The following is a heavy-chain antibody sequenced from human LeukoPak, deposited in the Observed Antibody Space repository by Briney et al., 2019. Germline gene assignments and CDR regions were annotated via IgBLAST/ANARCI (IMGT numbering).Heavy chain of an antibody. CDR1: GYTFTSYG. J-gene: IGHJ4*02. CDR2: ISAYNGNT. CDR3: AKVVSGYDPFDY. D-gene: IGHD5-12*01. Sequence: ASVKVSCKASGYTFTSYGISWVRQAPGQGLEWMGWISAYNGNTNYAQKLQGRVTMTTDTSTSTAYMELRSLRSDDTAVYYCAKVVSGYDPFDYRGQGTLVTVSS. V-gene: IGHV1-18*04.